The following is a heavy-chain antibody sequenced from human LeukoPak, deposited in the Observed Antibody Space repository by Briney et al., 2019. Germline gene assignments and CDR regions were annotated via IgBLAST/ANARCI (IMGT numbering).Heavy chain of an antibody. CDR2: IRYDGSNK. V-gene: IGHV3-30*02. CDR1: GFTFSSYG. J-gene: IGHJ4*02. D-gene: IGHD3-16*02. CDR3: AKDQDYVWGSYRYSNYYFDY. Sequence: GGSLRLSCAASGFTFSSYGMHWVRQAPGKGLEWVAFIRYDGSNKYYADSVKGRFTISRDNSKNTLYLQMYSLRAEDTAVYYCAKDQDYVWGSYRYSNYYFDYWGQGTLVTVSS.